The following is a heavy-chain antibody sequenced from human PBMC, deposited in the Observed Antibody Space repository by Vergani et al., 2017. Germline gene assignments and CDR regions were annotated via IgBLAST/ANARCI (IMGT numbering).Heavy chain of an antibody. V-gene: IGHV4-59*10. Sequence: QVQLQQWGAGLLKPSETLSLTCAVYGGSFSGYYWSWIRQPAGKGLEWIGRIYTSGTTSYNPSLKSRVTISVDTSKNQFSLKLSSVTAADTAVYYCTRSESRYDPYMDVWGKGTTVTVSS. CDR3: TRSESRYDPYMDV. CDR1: GGSFSGYY. CDR2: IYTSGTT. J-gene: IGHJ6*03. D-gene: IGHD3-3*01.